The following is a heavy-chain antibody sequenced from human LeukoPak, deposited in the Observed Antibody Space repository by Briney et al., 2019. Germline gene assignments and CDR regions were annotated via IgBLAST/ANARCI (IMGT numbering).Heavy chain of an antibody. V-gene: IGHV3-23*01. CDR3: TKDPYDFWSGYFWRWFDP. Sequence: PGGSLRLSCAASGFTFSSYAMSWVRQAPGKGLEWVSAISGSGGSTYYADSVKGRFTISRDNSKNTLYLQMNSLRAEDTAVYYCTKDPYDFWSGYFWRWFDPWGQGTLVTVFS. CDR1: GFTFSSYA. J-gene: IGHJ5*02. CDR2: ISGSGGST. D-gene: IGHD3-3*01.